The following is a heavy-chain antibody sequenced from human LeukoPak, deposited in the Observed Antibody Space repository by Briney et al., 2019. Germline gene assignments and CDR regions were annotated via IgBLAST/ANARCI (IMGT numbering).Heavy chain of an antibody. V-gene: IGHV4-61*05. J-gene: IGHJ5*02. Sequence: SETLSLTCTVSGGSISSSSYYWGWIGQPPGKGLEWIGYIYCSGSTNYNPSLKSRVTISVDTSKNQFSLKLSSVTAADTAVYYCARKSYYYGSGEVWFDPWGQGTLVTVSS. CDR2: IYCSGST. CDR1: GGSISSSSYY. CDR3: ARKSYYYGSGEVWFDP. D-gene: IGHD3-10*01.